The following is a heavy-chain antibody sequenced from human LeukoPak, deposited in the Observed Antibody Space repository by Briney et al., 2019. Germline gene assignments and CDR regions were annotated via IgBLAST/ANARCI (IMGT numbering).Heavy chain of an antibody. CDR1: GGTFSSYA. V-gene: IGHV1-69*13. D-gene: IGHD2-2*01. CDR2: IIPIFGTA. J-gene: IGHJ6*03. CDR3: ASPTFVVVPAANPYYYYMDV. Sequence: RWASVKVSCKASGGTFSSYAISWVRQAPGQGLEWMGGIIPIFGTANYAQKFQGRVTITADESTSTAYMELSSLRSEDTAVYYCASPTFVVVPAANPYYYYMDVWGKGTTVTVSS.